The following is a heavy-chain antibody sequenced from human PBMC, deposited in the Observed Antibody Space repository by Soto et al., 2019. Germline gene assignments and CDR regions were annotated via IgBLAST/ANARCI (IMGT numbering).Heavy chain of an antibody. J-gene: IGHJ4*02. V-gene: IGHV4-4*07. D-gene: IGHD2-2*01. Sequence: QVQLQESGPGLLKPSETLSLTCTVSGGSISSYYWSWIRQPAGKGLEWIGRIYTSGSTNYNPSLKSRVTMSVDTSKNQFSLKLSPVTAPDTAVYYCARACSSNSCYDVFDYCGQGTLVTVSS. CDR1: GGSISSYY. CDR2: IYTSGST. CDR3: ARACSSNSCYDVFDY.